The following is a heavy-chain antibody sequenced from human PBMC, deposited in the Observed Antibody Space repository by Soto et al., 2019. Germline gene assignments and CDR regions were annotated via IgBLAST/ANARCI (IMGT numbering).Heavy chain of an antibody. CDR2: FNPSGDAT. V-gene: IGHV1-46*01. D-gene: IGHD3-10*01. Sequence: ASVKVSCKASGYIFSNYYMHWVRQAPGQGLEWMGVFNPSGDATHYAQSFQGRVSVTRDTSTSTVYMELSTLTSEDTAVYYCVRPLPSGQNYGMDVWGQGTTVTVSS. CDR1: GYIFSNYY. J-gene: IGHJ6*02. CDR3: VRPLPSGQNYGMDV.